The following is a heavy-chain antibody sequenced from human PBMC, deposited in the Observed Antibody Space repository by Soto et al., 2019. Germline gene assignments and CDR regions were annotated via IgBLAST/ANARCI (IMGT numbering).Heavy chain of an antibody. CDR1: GFTFSSYA. CDR2: ISGSGGST. D-gene: IGHD3-10*01. V-gene: IGHV3-23*01. Sequence: PGGSLRLSCAASGFTFSSYAMSWVRQAPGKGLEWVSAISGSGGSTYYADSVKGRFTISRDNSKNTLYLQMNSLRAEDTAVYYCAKGVYYYGSGGYIAYWGQGTLVTVSS. J-gene: IGHJ4*02. CDR3: AKGVYYYGSGGYIAY.